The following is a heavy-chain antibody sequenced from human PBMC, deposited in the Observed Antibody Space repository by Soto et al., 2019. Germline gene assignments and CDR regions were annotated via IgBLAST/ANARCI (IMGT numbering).Heavy chain of an antibody. CDR3: VRNLAAGGHYYIDH. D-gene: IGHD2-21*02. CDR1: GFIFSDHY. CDR2: VRDKANGYTT. V-gene: IGHV3-72*01. J-gene: IGHJ4*02. Sequence: EVQLVESGGGLVEPGGSLRLSCAASGFIFSDHYMDWVRQAPGKGLEWIGRVRDKANGYTTEYAASVRGRFTVSRDDSKNSLDLSMNSLEIEDTAMDFWVRNLAAGGHYYIDHWGQGTLVTVSS.